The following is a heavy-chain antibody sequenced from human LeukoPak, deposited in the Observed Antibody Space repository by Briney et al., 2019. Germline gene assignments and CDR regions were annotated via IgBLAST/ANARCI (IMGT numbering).Heavy chain of an antibody. Sequence: ASVKVSCKASGYTFTSYAMHWVRQAPGQRLEWMGWINAGNGNTKYSQKFQGRVTITRDTSASTAYMELSGLRSEDTAVYYCARGYDFWSGYQPPDYWGQGTLVTVSS. CDR2: INAGNGNT. D-gene: IGHD3-3*01. V-gene: IGHV1-3*01. CDR3: ARGYDFWSGYQPPDY. J-gene: IGHJ4*02. CDR1: GYTFTSYA.